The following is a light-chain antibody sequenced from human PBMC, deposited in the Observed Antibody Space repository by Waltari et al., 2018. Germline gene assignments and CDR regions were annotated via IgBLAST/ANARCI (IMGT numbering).Light chain of an antibody. V-gene: IGKV1-27*01. Sequence: DIQMTQSPSSLSASVGDRVTVTCRASQGINTELSWYQQTPGKAPTLLIYAASSLQTGVSSRFSGSGSGTDFTLTISSLQPEDVASYYCQHDYTTPYSFGQGTKVEIK. CDR1: QGINTE. CDR3: QHDYTTPYS. J-gene: IGKJ2*03. CDR2: AAS.